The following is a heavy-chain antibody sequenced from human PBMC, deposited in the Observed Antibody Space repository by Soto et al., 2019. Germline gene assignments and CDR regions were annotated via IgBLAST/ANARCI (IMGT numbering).Heavy chain of an antibody. CDR3: AKDAVWFGDLPADAFDI. CDR2: ISGSGGST. Sequence: EVQLLESGGGLVQPGGSLRLSCAASGFTFSSYAMSWVRQAPGKGLEWVSAISGSGGSTYYADSVKGRFTISRDNSKNTLYLQMNSLRAEDTAVYYCAKDAVWFGDLPADAFDIWGQGTMVTVSS. V-gene: IGHV3-23*01. J-gene: IGHJ3*02. CDR1: GFTFSSYA. D-gene: IGHD3-10*01.